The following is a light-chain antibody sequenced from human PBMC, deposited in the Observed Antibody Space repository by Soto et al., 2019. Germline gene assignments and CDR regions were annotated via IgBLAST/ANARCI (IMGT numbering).Light chain of an antibody. V-gene: IGKV3-15*01. Sequence: EIRMTQSPAILSVSPGESATLSCRASQSVSSHVVWYQQKPGQAPRLLISDSSTGATGTPARFSGSGSGTEFTLTISSLQSDDSAIYYCQQFGDWPSFGLGTKVDIK. CDR2: DSS. CDR1: QSVSSH. J-gene: IGKJ1*01. CDR3: QQFGDWPS.